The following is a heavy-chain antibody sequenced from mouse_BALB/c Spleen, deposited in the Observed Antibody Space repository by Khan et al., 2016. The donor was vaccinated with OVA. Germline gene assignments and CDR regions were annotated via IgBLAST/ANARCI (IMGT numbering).Heavy chain of an antibody. CDR1: GYTFTDYY. Sequence: QVQLQQSGAELARPGASVKLSCTASGYTFTDYYINWVKQRTGQGLEWIGEISPGSGDTYYNERFMGKATLTADKSSSKAYMQLSSLTSEASAVYFCARRNYFGYTFAYWGQGTLVTVSA. CDR2: ISPGSGDT. J-gene: IGHJ3*01. D-gene: IGHD1-2*01. CDR3: ARRNYFGYTFAY. V-gene: IGHV1-77*01.